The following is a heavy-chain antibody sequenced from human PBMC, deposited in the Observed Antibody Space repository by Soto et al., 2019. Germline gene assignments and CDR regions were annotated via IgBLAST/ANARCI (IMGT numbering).Heavy chain of an antibody. CDR3: ARTPIREGATKRGRNDY. J-gene: IGHJ4*02. D-gene: IGHD1-26*01. CDR1: GGTFSSYA. Sequence: QVQLVQSGAEVKKPGSSVKVSCKVSGGTFSSYAISWVRQAPGQGLEWMGGIIPIFGTANYAQKFQGRVTITADESTSTAYMELSSLRSEDTAVDYCARTPIREGATKRGRNDYWGQGTLVTVSS. CDR2: IIPIFGTA. V-gene: IGHV1-69*12.